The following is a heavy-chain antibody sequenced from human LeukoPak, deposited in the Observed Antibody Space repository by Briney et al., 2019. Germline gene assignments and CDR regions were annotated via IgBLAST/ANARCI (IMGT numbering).Heavy chain of an antibody. CDR3: ARAPPRFYYGSGSYCNKVFFDY. CDR2: INPSGGST. V-gene: IGHV1-46*01. Sequence: ASVKVSCKASGYTFTSYYMHWVRQAPGQGLEWMGIINPSGGSTSYAQKFQGRVTMTTDTSTSTAYMELRSLRSDDTAVYYCARAPPRFYYGSGSYCNKVFFDYWGQGTLVTVSS. D-gene: IGHD3-10*01. J-gene: IGHJ4*02. CDR1: GYTFTSYY.